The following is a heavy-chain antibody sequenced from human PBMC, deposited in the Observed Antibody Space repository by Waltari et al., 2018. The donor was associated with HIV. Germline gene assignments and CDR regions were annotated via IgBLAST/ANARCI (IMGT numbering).Heavy chain of an antibody. D-gene: IGHD3-16*01. J-gene: IGHJ6*02. CDR2: SCHARES. Sequence: QVRLEQWGAGLLRPAETLSLTCAVYGGGFHSYYWSWIRQSPEKGLEWLGVSSRLGESCHARESRYNPSLTSRAAISVVPSKNQVSLTLKSVRAADTGLYFCARGEGIVLGDTSALRIQETSSYYFGLDLWGQGTPVT. CDR1: GGGFHSYY. CDR3: ARGEGIVLGDTSALRIQETSSYYFGLDL. V-gene: IGHV4-34*01.